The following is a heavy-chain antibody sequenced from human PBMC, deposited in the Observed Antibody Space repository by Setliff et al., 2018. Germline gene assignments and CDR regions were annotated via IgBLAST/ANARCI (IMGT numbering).Heavy chain of an antibody. CDR1: GGSFSGYY. Sequence: SETLSLTCAAYGGSFSGYYWSWIRQPPGKGLEWIGEISHSGSTNYNQSLKSRVTLSVDTSKNQFSLQLTSVTAADTAIYYCARGGGSVLPNYYYFNYMDVWGKGTTVTVSS. J-gene: IGHJ6*03. D-gene: IGHD2-15*01. CDR3: ARGGGSVLPNYYYFNYMDV. CDR2: ISHSGST. V-gene: IGHV4-34*01.